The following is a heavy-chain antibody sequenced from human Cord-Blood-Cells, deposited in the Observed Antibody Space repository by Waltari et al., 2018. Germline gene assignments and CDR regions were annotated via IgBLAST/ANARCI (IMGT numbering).Heavy chain of an antibody. CDR1: GGSFRGYY. CDR2: INHSGST. Sequence: QVQLQQWGAGLLRPSETLSLTCAVYGGSFRGYYWSWIRQPPGKGLEWIGEINHSGSTNYNPSLKSRVTISVDTSKNQFSLKLSSVTAADTAVYYCARAPNWNYDAFDIWGQGTMVTVSS. CDR3: ARAPNWNYDAFDI. V-gene: IGHV4-34*01. J-gene: IGHJ3*02. D-gene: IGHD1-7*01.